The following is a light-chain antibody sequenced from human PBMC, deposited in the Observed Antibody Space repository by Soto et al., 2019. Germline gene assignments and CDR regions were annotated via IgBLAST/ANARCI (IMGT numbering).Light chain of an antibody. J-gene: IGKJ1*01. CDR3: QQRTHWPPWT. CDR1: QSVNSK. CDR2: GAS. V-gene: IGKV3-11*01. Sequence: EIVLTQSPGTLSLSPGERATLSCRASQSVNSKLAWYQQKPGRAPRLLIYGASTRAAGIPARFSGSGSGTDFTLTISRLEPEDFAVYYCQQRTHWPPWTFGQGTKVDIK.